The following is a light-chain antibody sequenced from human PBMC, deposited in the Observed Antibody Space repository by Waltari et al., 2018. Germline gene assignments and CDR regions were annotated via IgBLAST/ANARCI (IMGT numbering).Light chain of an antibody. CDR3: QVWDDSNNSGV. Sequence: SYVLTQTPSVSLAPGQTAIITCGGANIESKSVHWYQLKPGQAPVLVMFYDSDRPPGIPDRFSGSNSGNTATLTISRVEDDDEADYFCQVWDDSNNSGVFGGGTKLTVL. CDR1: NIESKS. J-gene: IGLJ2*01. V-gene: IGLV3-21*04. CDR2: YDS.